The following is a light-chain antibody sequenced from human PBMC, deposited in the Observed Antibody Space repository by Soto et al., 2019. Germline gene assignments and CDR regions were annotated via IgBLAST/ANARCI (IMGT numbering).Light chain of an antibody. CDR2: EVT. J-gene: IGLJ1*01. V-gene: IGLV2-14*01. CDR1: SGDIGSYNR. Sequence: QSVLPQPASVSGSPGQSITISCTGNSGDIGSYNRVSWYQQHPGQAPKLIIYEVTDRPSGVSNRFSGSKSGNTASLTISGLQAEDEAEYYCSSYTNINTRACVFGTGTKLTVL. CDR3: SSYTNINTRACV.